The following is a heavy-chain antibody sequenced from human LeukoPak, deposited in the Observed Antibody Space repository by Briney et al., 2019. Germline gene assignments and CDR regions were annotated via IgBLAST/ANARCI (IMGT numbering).Heavy chain of an antibody. V-gene: IGHV4-28*01. J-gene: IGHJ1*01. Sequence: PSDTLSLTCAVSGYSISSSNWWGWIRQPPGKGLEWIGYIYYSGSTNYNPSLKSRVTMSVDTSKNQFSLKLSSVTAADTAVYYCARKPRSGGLGYFQHWGQGTLVTVSS. D-gene: IGHD6-19*01. CDR3: ARKPRSGGLGYFQH. CDR1: GYSISSSNW. CDR2: IYYSGST.